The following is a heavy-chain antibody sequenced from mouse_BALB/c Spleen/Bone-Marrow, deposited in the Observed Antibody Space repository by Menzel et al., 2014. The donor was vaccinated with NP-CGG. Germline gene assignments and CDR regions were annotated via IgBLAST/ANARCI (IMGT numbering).Heavy chain of an antibody. CDR1: GFSLTSYG. Sequence: VQLQQSGPGLVAPSQSLSITCTVSGFSLTSYGVHWVRQPPGKGLEWLGVIWAGGSTNYNSALMSRLSISKDNSESQVFLKMNSLQTDDTAMYYCARGGPTMITTDFDYWGQGTTLTVSS. CDR2: IWAGGST. D-gene: IGHD2-4*01. J-gene: IGHJ2*01. CDR3: ARGGPTMITTDFDY. V-gene: IGHV2-9*02.